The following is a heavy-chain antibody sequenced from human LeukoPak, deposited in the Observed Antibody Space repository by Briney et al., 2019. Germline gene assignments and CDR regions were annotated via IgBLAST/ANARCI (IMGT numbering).Heavy chain of an antibody. Sequence: GGSLRLSCEASGFTFSHYEMNWVRQAPGKWLEWVSYISSSGYTIYYADSVKGRFTISRDNAKNSLYLQMNSLRAEDTAVYYCAREDCSSTSCYDPSVSDYWGQGTLVTVSS. CDR1: GFTFSHYE. J-gene: IGHJ4*02. V-gene: IGHV3-48*03. CDR3: AREDCSSTSCYDPSVSDY. CDR2: ISSSGYTI. D-gene: IGHD2-2*01.